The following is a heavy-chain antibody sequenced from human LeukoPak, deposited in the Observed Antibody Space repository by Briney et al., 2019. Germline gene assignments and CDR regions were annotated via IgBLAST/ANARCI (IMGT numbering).Heavy chain of an antibody. CDR2: IKQDGSDK. J-gene: IGHJ4*02. Sequence: GGSLRLSCAASGFGFSYYWMSWVRQAPGKGLEWVASIKQDGSDKYYVDSVKGRFTISRDNAKNSLYLQMNSLRAEDTAVYYCTRGGSSGRYALGYWGQGTLVTVSS. CDR1: GFGFSYYW. CDR3: TRGGSSGRYALGY. D-gene: IGHD6-19*01. V-gene: IGHV3-7*03.